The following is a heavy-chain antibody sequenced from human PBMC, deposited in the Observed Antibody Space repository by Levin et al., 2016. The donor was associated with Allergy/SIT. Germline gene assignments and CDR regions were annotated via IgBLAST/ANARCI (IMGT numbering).Heavy chain of an antibody. CDR2: IYYSGST. Sequence: PGKGLEWIGYIYYSGSTYYNPSLKSRVTISVDTSKNQFSLKLSSVTAADTAVYYCASNDYGSGSYHFDYWGQGTLVTVSS. CDR3: ASNDYGSGSYHFDY. D-gene: IGHD3-10*01. V-gene: IGHV4-31*02. J-gene: IGHJ4*02.